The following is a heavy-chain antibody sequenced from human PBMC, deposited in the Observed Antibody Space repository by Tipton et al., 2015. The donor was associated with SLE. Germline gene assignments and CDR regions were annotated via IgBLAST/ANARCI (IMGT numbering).Heavy chain of an antibody. V-gene: IGHV4-34*01. J-gene: IGHJ5*02. CDR1: GGSFSGYY. D-gene: IGHD2-2*01. CDR3: ASRRGLYCSSTSCPVGFDP. Sequence: TLSLTCAVYGGSFSGYYWSWIRQPPGKGLEWIGEINHSGSTNYNPSLKSRVTISVDTSKNQFSLKLSSVTAADTAVYYCASRRGLYCSSTSCPVGFDPWGQGTLVSVSS. CDR2: INHSGST.